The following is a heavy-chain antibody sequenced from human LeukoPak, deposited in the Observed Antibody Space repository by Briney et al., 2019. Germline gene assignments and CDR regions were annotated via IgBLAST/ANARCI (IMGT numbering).Heavy chain of an antibody. J-gene: IGHJ4*02. CDR2: TNPNDGDT. CDR3: ARANFLYCSSSTCLFDY. Sequence: ASVKVSCKASGYAFTDYYMHWVRQAPGQGFEWMGWTNPNDGDTNYAQKFQGRVTMTRDTSISTAHMEVSRLRSDDTAVYYCARANFLYCSSSTCLFDYWGQGTLVTVSS. V-gene: IGHV1-2*02. CDR1: GYAFTDYY. D-gene: IGHD2-2*01.